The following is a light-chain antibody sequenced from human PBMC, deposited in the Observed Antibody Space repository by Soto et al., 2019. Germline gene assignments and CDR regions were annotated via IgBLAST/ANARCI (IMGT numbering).Light chain of an antibody. V-gene: IGKV3-20*01. Sequence: DIVLTQSPGTLSLSPGERATLSCRASQSVSSSYLAWYQQKPGQAPRLLIYGASRRATGIPDRFSGSGSGTDFTLTISRLEPEDFAVYYCQQFGSSFYTFGQGT. CDR3: QQFGSSFYT. CDR2: GAS. J-gene: IGKJ2*01. CDR1: QSVSSSY.